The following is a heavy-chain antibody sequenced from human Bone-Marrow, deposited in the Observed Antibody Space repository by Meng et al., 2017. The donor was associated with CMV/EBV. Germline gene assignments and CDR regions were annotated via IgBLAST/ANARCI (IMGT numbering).Heavy chain of an antibody. J-gene: IGHJ5*02. CDR3: ARASIFGVPNWFAP. D-gene: IGHD3-3*01. Sequence: SETLSLTCAVYGGSFSGYYWSWIRQPPGKGLEWIGEINHSGSTNYNPSLKSRVTISVDTSKNQFSLKLSSVTAADTAVYYCARASIFGVPNWFAPWGPGNLVTVSS. V-gene: IGHV4-34*01. CDR1: GGSFSGYY. CDR2: INHSGST.